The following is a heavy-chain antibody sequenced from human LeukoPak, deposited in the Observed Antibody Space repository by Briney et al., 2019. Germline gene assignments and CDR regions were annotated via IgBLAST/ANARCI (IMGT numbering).Heavy chain of an antibody. CDR3: AREGDYGDYDP. V-gene: IGHV3-48*01. Sequence: PGGSLRLSCAASGFTFSSYSMNWVRQAPGKGLEWVSYISSSSSTIYYADSVKGRFTISRDNAKNSLYLQMNSLRAEDTAVYYCAREGDYGDYDPWGQGTLVTVSS. J-gene: IGHJ5*02. CDR1: GFTFSSYS. CDR2: ISSSSSTI. D-gene: IGHD4-17*01.